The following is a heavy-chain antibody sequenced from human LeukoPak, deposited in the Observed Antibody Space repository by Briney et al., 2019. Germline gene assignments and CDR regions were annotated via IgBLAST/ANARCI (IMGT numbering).Heavy chain of an antibody. D-gene: IGHD3-10*01. CDR3: AKAATYFYGSVTYDWFES. J-gene: IGHJ5*01. V-gene: IGHV3-74*01. CDR2: IESNGLT. Sequence: GGSLRLSCEASGFTFSSYWMHWVRQVPGKGLMWASRIESNGLTLYADSVRDRFTISRDNGKSTIYLQMNSLRVDDTAIYYCAKAATYFYGSVTYDWFESWGQGTLVTVSS. CDR1: GFTFSSYW.